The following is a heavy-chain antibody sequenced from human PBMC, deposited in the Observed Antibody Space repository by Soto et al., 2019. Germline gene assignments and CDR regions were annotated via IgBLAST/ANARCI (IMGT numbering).Heavy chain of an antibody. CDR2: IYYSGST. CDR3: ARGDPLLWFGEKVYYGMDV. CDR1: GGSISSYY. V-gene: IGHV4-59*01. Sequence: QVQLQESGPGLVKPSETLSLTCTVSGGSISSYYWSWIRQPPGKGLEWIGYIYYSGSTNYNPSLKSGVTRSVDTSKNQFSLKLSSVTAADTAVYYCARGDPLLWFGEKVYYGMDVWGQGTTVTVSS. D-gene: IGHD3-10*01. J-gene: IGHJ6*02.